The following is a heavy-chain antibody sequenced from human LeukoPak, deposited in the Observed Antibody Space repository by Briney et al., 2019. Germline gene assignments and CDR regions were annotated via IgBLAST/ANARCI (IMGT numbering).Heavy chain of an antibody. V-gene: IGHV4-4*02. D-gene: IGHD3-9*01. CDR2: IYHSGST. CDR3: GATGYYDIIY. Sequence: SGTLSLTCAVSGDSISSSNWWSWVRQPPGKGLEWIGEIYHSGSTNYNPSLKSRVTISVDKSKNQVSLKLSFVTAADTAVYYCGATGYYDIIYWGQGTLVTVSS. CDR1: GDSISSSNW. J-gene: IGHJ4*02.